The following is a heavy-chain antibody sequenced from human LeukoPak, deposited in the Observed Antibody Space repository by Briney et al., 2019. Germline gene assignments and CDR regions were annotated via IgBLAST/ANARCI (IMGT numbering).Heavy chain of an antibody. CDR3: ASGDSSSAFDP. Sequence: PSETLSLTCTVSGGSISSSSYYRGWIRQPPGKGLEWIGSIYYSGSTYYNPSLKSRVTISVDTSKNQFSLKLSSVTAADTAVYYCASGDSSSAFDPWGQGTLVTVSS. CDR1: GGSISSSSYY. V-gene: IGHV4-39*01. D-gene: IGHD6-6*01. J-gene: IGHJ5*02. CDR2: IYYSGST.